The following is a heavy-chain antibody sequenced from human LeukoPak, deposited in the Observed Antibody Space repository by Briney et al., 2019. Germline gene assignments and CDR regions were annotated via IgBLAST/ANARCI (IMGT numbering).Heavy chain of an antibody. V-gene: IGHV3-30*02. Sequence: PGGSLRLSCAASGFTFSSYGMHWVRQAPGKGLEWVAFIRYDGSNKYYADSVKGRFTISRDNSENTLYLQMNSLRAEDTAVYYCAKVWAQWLPPNYYMDVWGKGTTVTVSS. CDR3: AKVWAQWLPPNYYMDV. CDR1: GFTFSSYG. CDR2: IRYDGSNK. J-gene: IGHJ6*03. D-gene: IGHD5-12*01.